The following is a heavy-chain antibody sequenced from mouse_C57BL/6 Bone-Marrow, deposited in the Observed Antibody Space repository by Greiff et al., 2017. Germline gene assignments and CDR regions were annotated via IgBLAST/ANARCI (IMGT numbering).Heavy chain of an antibody. CDR3: ARYYDYVLYYAMDY. CDR2: INPSNGGT. V-gene: IGHV1-53*01. J-gene: IGHJ4*01. CDR1: GYTFTSYW. Sequence: VKLVESGTELVKPGASVKLSCKASGYTFTSYWMHWVKQRPGQGLEWIGNINPSNGGTNYNEKFKSKATLTVDKSSSTAYMQLSSLTSEDSAVYYCARYYDYVLYYAMDYWGQGTSVTVSA. D-gene: IGHD2-4*01.